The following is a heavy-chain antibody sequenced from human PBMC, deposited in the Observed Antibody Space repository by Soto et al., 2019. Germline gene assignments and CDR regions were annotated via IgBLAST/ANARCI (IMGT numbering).Heavy chain of an antibody. J-gene: IGHJ6*02. D-gene: IGHD1-26*01. CDR1: GGSIGSGGYY. Sequence: TLSLTCTVSGGSIGSGGYYWTWIRQYPGRGLEWIGNIYHSGTTNYNPSLQSRVTISLGTSTTQFSLRLSSVTAAATSVYYCGRDDWEKGGMDGCGPGTTVTVS. V-gene: IGHV4-31*03. CDR3: GRDDWEKGGMDG. CDR2: IYHSGTT.